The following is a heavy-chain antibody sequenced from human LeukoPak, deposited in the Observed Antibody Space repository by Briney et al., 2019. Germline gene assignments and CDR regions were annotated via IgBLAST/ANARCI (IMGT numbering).Heavy chain of an antibody. CDR1: GGSISSCY. Sequence: PSEALSLTCTVSGGSISSCYWSWIRQPPGKGLEWIGYIYYSGSTNYNPSLKSRVTISVDTSKNQFSLKLSSVTAADTAVYYCARLGYCSGGSCYAHAPYYYYYYMDVWGKGTTVTVSS. CDR2: IYYSGST. J-gene: IGHJ6*03. D-gene: IGHD2-15*01. CDR3: ARLGYCSGGSCYAHAPYYYYYYMDV. V-gene: IGHV4-59*01.